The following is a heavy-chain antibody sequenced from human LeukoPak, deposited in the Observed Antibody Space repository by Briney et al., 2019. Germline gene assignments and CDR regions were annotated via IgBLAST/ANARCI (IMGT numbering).Heavy chain of an antibody. V-gene: IGHV1-46*01. J-gene: IGHJ2*01. CDR2: INPSDGST. Sequence: GASVKVSCKASGYTFTSYYMHWVRQAPGQGLEWMGIINPSDGSTSYAQKFQGRVTMTRDTSTSTVYMELSSLRSEDTAVYYCAREREIAAAADQNWYFDLWGRGTLVTVSS. CDR3: AREREIAAAADQNWYFDL. D-gene: IGHD6-13*01. CDR1: GYTFTSYY.